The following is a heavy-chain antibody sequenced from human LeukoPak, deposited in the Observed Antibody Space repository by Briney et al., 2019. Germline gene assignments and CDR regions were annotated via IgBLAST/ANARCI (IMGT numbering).Heavy chain of an antibody. V-gene: IGHV1-69*05. CDR2: IIPIFGTA. CDR1: GGTFSSYA. Sequence: ASVKVSCKASGGTFSSYAISWVRQAPGQGLEWMGGIIPIFGTANYAQKFQGRVTITTDESTSTAYMELSSLRPEDTAVYYCASHYGEGYYYYYMDVWGKGTTVTVSS. J-gene: IGHJ6*03. CDR3: ASHYGEGYYYYYMDV. D-gene: IGHD4-17*01.